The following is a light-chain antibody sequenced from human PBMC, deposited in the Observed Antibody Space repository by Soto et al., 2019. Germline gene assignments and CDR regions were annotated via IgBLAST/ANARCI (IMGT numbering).Light chain of an antibody. V-gene: IGKV3-20*01. J-gene: IGKJ2*01. CDR3: QQYGTSPYT. Sequence: EIVLTQSPGTLSLSPGERATLSCRASQSVSRTYLAWYQQKPGQAPGLLIYDVSSRATGIPDRFSGSGSGTDFALNISRLEPEDFAGYYCQQYGTSPYTFGQGTKLEIK. CDR2: DVS. CDR1: QSVSRTY.